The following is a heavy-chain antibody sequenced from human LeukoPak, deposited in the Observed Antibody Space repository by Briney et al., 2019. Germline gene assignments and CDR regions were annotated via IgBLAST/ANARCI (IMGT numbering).Heavy chain of an antibody. CDR3: ARAGVSSTSPIDY. CDR1: GFTFTSHN. V-gene: IGHV3-21*01. J-gene: IGHJ4*02. CDR2: ISGRSSYI. D-gene: IGHD2-2*01. Sequence: GGSLRLSCAASGFTFTSHNMNWVRQAPGKGLEWVSSISGRSSYIFYADSVKGRFNISRDNAKNSLYLQMNSLRAEDTAVYYCARAGVSSTSPIDYWGRGTLVTVSS.